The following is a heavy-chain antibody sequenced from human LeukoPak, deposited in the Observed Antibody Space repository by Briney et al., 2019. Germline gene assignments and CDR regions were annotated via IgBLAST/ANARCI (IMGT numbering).Heavy chain of an antibody. Sequence: GGSLRLSCAASGFTFSSYGMSWVRQAPGKGLEWVSAMSGGGGSTFYADSVKGRFTISRDNSKNTLYLQMNSLRDEDTAVYYCAKSHCGSFSCSRAEFWGQGTLVTVSS. CDR3: AKSHCGSFSCSRAEF. CDR2: MSGGGGST. CDR1: GFTFSSYG. V-gene: IGHV3-23*01. J-gene: IGHJ4*02. D-gene: IGHD2-2*01.